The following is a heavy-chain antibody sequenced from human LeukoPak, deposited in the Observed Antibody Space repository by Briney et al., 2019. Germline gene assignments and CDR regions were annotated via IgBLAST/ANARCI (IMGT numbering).Heavy chain of an antibody. J-gene: IGHJ4*02. CDR2: ISGSGGST. CDR3: AKDKSHDFWSGYYSDY. CDR1: GFTFSSYA. D-gene: IGHD3-3*01. V-gene: IGHV3-23*01. Sequence: PGGSLRLSCAASGFTFSSYAMSWVRQAPGKGLEWVSAISGSGGSTYYADSVKGRFTISRDNSKNTLYLQMNSLRAEDTAVYYCAKDKSHDFWSGYYSDYWGQGTLVTVSS.